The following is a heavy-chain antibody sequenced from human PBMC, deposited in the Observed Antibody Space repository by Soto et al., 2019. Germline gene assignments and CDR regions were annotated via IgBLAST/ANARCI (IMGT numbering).Heavy chain of an antibody. CDR2: ISSSGSTI. V-gene: IGHV3-48*03. D-gene: IGHD5-12*01. CDR3: ARAYSGYDYYYYGMDV. Sequence: GGSLRLSCAASGFTFSSYEMNWVRQAPGKGLDWVSYISSSGSTIYYADSGKGRFTISRDNAKNSLYLQMNSLRADDTAVYYCARAYSGYDYYYYGMDVWGQGTTVTVSS. CDR1: GFTFSSYE. J-gene: IGHJ6*02.